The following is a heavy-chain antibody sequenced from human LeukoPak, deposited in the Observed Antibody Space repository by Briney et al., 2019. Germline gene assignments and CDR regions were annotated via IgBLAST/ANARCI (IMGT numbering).Heavy chain of an antibody. J-gene: IGHJ6*02. CDR1: GASISKSY. D-gene: IGHD6-19*01. CDR3: ARVVKSGWDIYYYYGMDV. CDR2: IYYSGST. V-gene: IGHV4-59*01. Sequence: SETLSLTCTVSGASISKSYWSWIRPPPGKGLEWIGYIYYSGSTNYNPSLKSRFTISLDTAKHQFSLKLSSVTAADTAVYYCARVVKSGWDIYYYYGMDVWGQGTTVTVPS.